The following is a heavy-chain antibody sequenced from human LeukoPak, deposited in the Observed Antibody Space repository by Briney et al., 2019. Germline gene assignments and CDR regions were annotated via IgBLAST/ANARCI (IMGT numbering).Heavy chain of an antibody. Sequence: PGGSLRLSCAASGFTFSSFSMNWVRQAPGKGREWVSSFSSGSRYISSAASVKGRFTISIDNAKNSLYLQMNSLRAEDTAVYYCATDVRDEYSSGWYPIGYWGQGTLVTVSS. V-gene: IGHV3-21*01. D-gene: IGHD6-19*01. CDR3: ATDVRDEYSSGWYPIGY. J-gene: IGHJ4*02. CDR1: GFTFSSFS. CDR2: FSSGSRYI.